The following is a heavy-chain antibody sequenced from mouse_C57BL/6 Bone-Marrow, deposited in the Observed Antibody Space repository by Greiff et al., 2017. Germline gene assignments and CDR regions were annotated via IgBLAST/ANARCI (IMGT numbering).Heavy chain of an antibody. CDR1: GYTFTSYW. Sequence: VQLQQSGAELVKPGASVKLSCKASGYTFTSYWMHWVKQRPGQGLEWIGMILPNSGSTNYNEKFKSKATLTVDKSSSTAYMQLSSLTSEDSAVYYCASYYYGSSDEEAMDYWGQGTSVTVSS. CDR3: ASYYYGSSDEEAMDY. CDR2: ILPNSGST. V-gene: IGHV1-64*01. J-gene: IGHJ4*01. D-gene: IGHD1-1*01.